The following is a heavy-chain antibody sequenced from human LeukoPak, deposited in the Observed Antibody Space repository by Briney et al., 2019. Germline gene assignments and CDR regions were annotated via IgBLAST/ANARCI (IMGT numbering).Heavy chain of an antibody. J-gene: IGHJ3*02. CDR3: ARSPDYLNSNNDAFGI. CDR2: INPNSGGT. CDR1: GYTFTGYY. D-gene: IGHD4-11*01. Sequence: ASVKVSCKASGYTFTGYYMHWVRQAPGQGLEWMGWINPNSGGTNYAQKFQGWVTMTRDTSISTAYMELSRLRSDDTAVYYCARSPDYLNSNNDAFGIWGQGTMVTVSS. V-gene: IGHV1-2*04.